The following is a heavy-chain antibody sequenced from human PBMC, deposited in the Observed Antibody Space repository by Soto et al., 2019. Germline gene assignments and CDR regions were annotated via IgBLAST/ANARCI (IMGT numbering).Heavy chain of an antibody. CDR2: INAGNGNT. D-gene: IGHD1-26*01. V-gene: IGHV1-3*01. Sequence: ASVKVSCKDSGYTFTSCAMHWVRQAPGQRLECMGWINAGNGNTKYSQEFQGRVTITRDTSASTAYMELSSRRSEDTAVYYCARDYSGSYCLTPDGGFDPWGQGTLVTVSS. J-gene: IGHJ5*02. CDR3: ARDYSGSYCLTPDGGFDP. CDR1: GYTFTSCA.